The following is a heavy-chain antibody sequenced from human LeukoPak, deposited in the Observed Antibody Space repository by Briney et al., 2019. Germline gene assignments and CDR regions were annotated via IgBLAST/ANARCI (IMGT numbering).Heavy chain of an antibody. CDR3: ASAASGYYYVYFDY. D-gene: IGHD3-22*01. CDR1: GGTFSSYA. CDR2: IIPIFGTA. J-gene: IGHJ4*02. Sequence: SVKVSCKASGGTFSSYAISWVRQAPGQGLEWMGGIIPIFGTANYAQKFQGRVTIIADESTSTAYMELSSLRSEDTAVYYCASAASGYYYVYFDYWGQGTLVTVSS. V-gene: IGHV1-69*13.